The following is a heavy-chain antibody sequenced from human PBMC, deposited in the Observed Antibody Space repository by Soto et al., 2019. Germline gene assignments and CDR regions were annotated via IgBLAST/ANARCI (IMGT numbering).Heavy chain of an antibody. V-gene: IGHV3-23*01. CDR1: GFTLRSYD. Sequence: GGSLRLSCAASGFTLRSYDMSWVRQAPGQGVEWVSSISGSGGSTYYADSVKGRFTISRDNSKNTLYLQMSSLRAEDTAVYYCVKDGSSGWPYFYDMDVWGQGTTVTVSS. CDR2: ISGSGGST. D-gene: IGHD6-19*01. J-gene: IGHJ6*02. CDR3: VKDGSSGWPYFYDMDV.